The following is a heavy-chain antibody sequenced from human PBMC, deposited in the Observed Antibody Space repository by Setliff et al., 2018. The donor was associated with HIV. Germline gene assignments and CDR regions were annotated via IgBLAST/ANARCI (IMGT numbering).Heavy chain of an antibody. CDR2: INAGNGNT. CDR1: GYTFTSYA. D-gene: IGHD5-18*01. V-gene: IGHV1-3*01. CDR3: ARDRLMRGYSYGELDY. Sequence: GASVTVSCKASGYTFTSYAMHWVRQAPGQRLEWMGWINAGNGNTKYSQKFQGRVTITRDTSASTAYMELSSLRSEDTAVYYCARDRLMRGYSYGELDYWGQGTLVTVSS. J-gene: IGHJ4*02.